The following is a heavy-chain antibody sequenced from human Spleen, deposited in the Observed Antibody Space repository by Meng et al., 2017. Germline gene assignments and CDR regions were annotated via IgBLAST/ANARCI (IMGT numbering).Heavy chain of an antibody. J-gene: IGHJ4*02. V-gene: IGHV3-74*01. Sequence: GGSLRLSCAASGFTFSSYPMHWVRQAPGKAPVCVARIGSEGSSTTYADSVKGRFTISRDNAKSTLYLQMNTLRAEDTAVYYCVREGSGWLSPGEYWGQGVVVTVSS. CDR2: IGSEGSST. CDR3: VREGSGWLSPGEY. D-gene: IGHD6-19*01. CDR1: GFTFSSYP.